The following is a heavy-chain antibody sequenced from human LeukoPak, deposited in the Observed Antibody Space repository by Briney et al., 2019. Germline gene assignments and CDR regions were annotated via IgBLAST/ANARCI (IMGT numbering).Heavy chain of an antibody. CDR1: GGTFSSYA. J-gene: IGHJ6*02. V-gene: IGHV1-69*13. Sequence: GASVKVSCKASGGTFSSYATSWVRQAPGQGLEWMGGIIPIFGTANYAQKFQGRVTITADESTSTAYMELSSLRSEDTAVYYCARGTTVDYYYGMDVWGQGTTVTVSS. CDR2: IIPIFGTA. CDR3: ARGTTVDYYYGMDV. D-gene: IGHD4-17*01.